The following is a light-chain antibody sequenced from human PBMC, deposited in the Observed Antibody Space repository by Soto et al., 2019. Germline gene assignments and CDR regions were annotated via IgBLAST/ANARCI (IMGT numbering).Light chain of an antibody. Sequence: DIQMTQSPSSLSASVGDRVTITCRASQSISNYLNWYQQKPGKAPELLIYAASSLQSGVPSRFSGSGSGTDFTLTISSLHPEEFATYYCQQSYSTPPLTFGGGTKVEI. CDR2: AAS. CDR3: QQSYSTPPLT. CDR1: QSISNY. J-gene: IGKJ4*01. V-gene: IGKV1-39*01.